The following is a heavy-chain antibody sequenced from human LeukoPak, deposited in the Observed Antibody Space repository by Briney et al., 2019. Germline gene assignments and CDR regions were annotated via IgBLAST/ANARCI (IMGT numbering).Heavy chain of an antibody. CDR2: ISSSSSYI. CDR1: GFTFSSYS. CDR3: ARDSGYYDSSGPNWDY. Sequence: PGGSLRLSCAASGFTFSSYSMNWVRQAPGKGLEWVSSISSSSSYIYYADSVKGRFTISRDNAKNSLYLQMNSLRAEDTAVYYCARDSGYYDSSGPNWDYWGQGTLVTVSS. V-gene: IGHV3-21*01. D-gene: IGHD3-22*01. J-gene: IGHJ4*02.